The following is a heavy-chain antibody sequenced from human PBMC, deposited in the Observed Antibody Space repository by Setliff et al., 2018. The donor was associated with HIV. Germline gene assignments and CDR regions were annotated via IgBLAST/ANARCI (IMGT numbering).Heavy chain of an antibody. Sequence: ASVKVSCKASGYTFTDYYIHWVRQAPGQGLEWMGWLNPNSGGTSYARKFQGRVSMTRDTSITTAYMDLSRLTFDDTAVYYCAKVWGSYRLHAFDIWGQGTMVT. V-gene: IGHV1-2*02. CDR2: LNPNSGGT. J-gene: IGHJ3*02. D-gene: IGHD3-16*02. CDR1: GYTFTDYY. CDR3: AKVWGSYRLHAFDI.